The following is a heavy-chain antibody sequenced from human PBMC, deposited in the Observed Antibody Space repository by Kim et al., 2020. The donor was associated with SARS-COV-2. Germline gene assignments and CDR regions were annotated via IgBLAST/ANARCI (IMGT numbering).Heavy chain of an antibody. CDR1: GFSFSSHW. V-gene: IGHV3-74*03. D-gene: IGHD6-6*01. CDR2: INSDGSSI. CDR3: AREQLVYDY. J-gene: IGHJ4*02. Sequence: GGSLRLSCAASGFSFSSHWMHWVRQTPGKGPVWVSRINSDGSSITYADSVKGRFTVSRDNVKNTLYLQMNSLRAEDTAVYYCAREQLVYDYWGQGTLVTV.